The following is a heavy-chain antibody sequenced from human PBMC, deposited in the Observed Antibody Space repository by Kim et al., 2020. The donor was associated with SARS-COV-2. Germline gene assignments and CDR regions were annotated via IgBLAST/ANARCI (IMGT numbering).Heavy chain of an antibody. J-gene: IGHJ4*02. D-gene: IGHD3-9*01. Sequence: GGSLRLSCAASGFTFSSYWMSWVRQAPGKGLEWVANIKQDGSEKYYVDSVKGRFTISRDNAKNSLYLQMNSLRAEDTAVYYCARAGIYYDILTGYHRPVDYWGQGTLVTVSS. CDR3: ARAGIYYDILTGYHRPVDY. CDR1: GFTFSSYW. V-gene: IGHV3-7*01. CDR2: IKQDGSEK.